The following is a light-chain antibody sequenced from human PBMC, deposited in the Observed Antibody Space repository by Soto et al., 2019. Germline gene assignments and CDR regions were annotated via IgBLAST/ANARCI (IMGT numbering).Light chain of an antibody. Sequence: DIQMTQSPSTLSASVGDRVTITCRASQSISSWLAWYQQKPGKAPKLLIYDASSLESGVPSRFSGSGSGTEFTHTISSLQPDDFATYYCQQYNSYSSWTFGQGTKVDIK. CDR3: QQYNSYSSWT. CDR1: QSISSW. J-gene: IGKJ1*01. CDR2: DAS. V-gene: IGKV1-5*01.